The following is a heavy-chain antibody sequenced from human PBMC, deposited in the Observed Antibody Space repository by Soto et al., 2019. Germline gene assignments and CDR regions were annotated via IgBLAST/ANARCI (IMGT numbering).Heavy chain of an antibody. V-gene: IGHV3-23*01. J-gene: IGHJ4*02. D-gene: IGHD5-18*01. Sequence: GGSLRLSCVASGFTFSAYDMNWVRQAPGKGLEWVSVVNGNGGSTYYADSVKGRFTISGDDSKNTVYLQMNSLRAEDTAVYYCRAYTYGQGVDYWGQGTLVTVSS. CDR3: RAYTYGQGVDY. CDR2: VNGNGGST. CDR1: GFTFSAYD.